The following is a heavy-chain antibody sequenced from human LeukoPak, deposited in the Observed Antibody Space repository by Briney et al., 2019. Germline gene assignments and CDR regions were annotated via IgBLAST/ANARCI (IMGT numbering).Heavy chain of an antibody. CDR2: INHSGST. J-gene: IGHJ5*02. V-gene: IGHV4-34*01. Sequence: SETLSLTCAVYGGSFSGYYWSWIRQPLGKGLEWIGEINHSGSTNYNPSLKSRVTISVDTSKNQFSLKLSSVTAADTAVYYCARGRGYCSSTSCYTVHWFDPWGQGTLVTVSS. CDR1: GGSFSGYY. CDR3: ARGRGYCSSTSCYTVHWFDP. D-gene: IGHD2-2*02.